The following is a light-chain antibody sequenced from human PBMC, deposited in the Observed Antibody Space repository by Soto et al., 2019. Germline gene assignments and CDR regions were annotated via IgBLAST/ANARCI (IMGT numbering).Light chain of an antibody. CDR1: QSVLYSSNNKNY. CDR2: WAS. CDR3: QQYYSTPRF. J-gene: IGKJ4*01. Sequence: DIVMTQSPDSLAVSLGERATINCKSSQSVLYSSNNKNYLAWYQQKPGQPPKLLIYWASTRESGVPDRFSGSGSGTDFTLTIGSLQAEDVAVYYCQQYYSTPRFFGGGTKVDIK. V-gene: IGKV4-1*01.